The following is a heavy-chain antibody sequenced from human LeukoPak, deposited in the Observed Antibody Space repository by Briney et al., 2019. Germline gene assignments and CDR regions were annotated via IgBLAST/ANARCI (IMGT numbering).Heavy chain of an antibody. V-gene: IGHV3-15*01. Sequence: PGGSLRLSCAASGFTFSNAWMSWVRQAPGKGLEWVGRIKSKTDGCTTDYAAGVKGKFTISRDDSKNTLYLQMNSLKTEDTAVYYCTTEVGYSSSWYGGVYYYYYMDVWGKGTTVTISS. CDR2: IKSKTDGCTT. CDR3: TTEVGYSSSWYGGVYYYYYMDV. CDR1: GFTFSNAW. D-gene: IGHD6-13*01. J-gene: IGHJ6*03.